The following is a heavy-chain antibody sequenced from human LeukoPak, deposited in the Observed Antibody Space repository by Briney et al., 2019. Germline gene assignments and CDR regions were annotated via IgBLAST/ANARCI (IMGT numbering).Heavy chain of an antibody. CDR1: GGSISSSNW. D-gene: IGHD3-10*01. J-gene: IGHJ4*02. V-gene: IGHV4-4*02. CDR2: IYHSGST. Sequence: SGTLSLTCAVSGGSISSSNWWSWVRQPPGKGLEWIGEIYHSGSTNYNPSLKSRVTISVDKSKNQFSLKLSSVTAADTAVYYCARSITMVRGVPLPYYFDYWGQGTLVTVSS. CDR3: ARSITMVRGVPLPYYFDY.